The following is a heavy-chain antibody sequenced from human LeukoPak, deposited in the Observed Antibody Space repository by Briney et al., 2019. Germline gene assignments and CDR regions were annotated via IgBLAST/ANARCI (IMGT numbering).Heavy chain of an antibody. D-gene: IGHD6-13*01. V-gene: IGHV3-23*01. CDR2: ITGSVGST. CDR1: GFTFASNA. CDR3: AKAPYSSSWGIDY. J-gene: IGHJ4*02. Sequence: GGALRFSCAASGFTFASNAMSWVRQAPGKGLEWVSSITGSVGSTDYADSVKGRFTISRDISKNTLYLQMNSLRAEDTAVYYCAKAPYSSSWGIDYWGQGTLVTVSS.